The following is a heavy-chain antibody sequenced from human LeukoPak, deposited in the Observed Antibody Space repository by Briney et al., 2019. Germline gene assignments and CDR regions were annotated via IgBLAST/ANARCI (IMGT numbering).Heavy chain of an antibody. CDR3: ARGELGYCSGGSCRYFDY. D-gene: IGHD2-15*01. CDR2: IYYSGST. J-gene: IGHJ4*02. CDR1: GGSISSSSYY. V-gene: IGHV4-39*07. Sequence: SETLSLTCTVSGGSISSSSYYWGWIRQPPGKGLEWIGSIYYSGSTYYNPSLKSRVTISVDTSKNQFSLKLSSVTAADTAVYYCARGELGYCSGGSCRYFDYWGQGTLVTVSS.